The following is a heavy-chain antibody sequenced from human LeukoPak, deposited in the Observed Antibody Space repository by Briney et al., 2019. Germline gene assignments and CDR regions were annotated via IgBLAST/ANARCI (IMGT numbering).Heavy chain of an antibody. CDR2: IYTSGST. CDR3: ARLGIEARGCFDY. Sequence: SETLSLTCIVSGGPISGYSWSWIRQPPGKGLEWIGYIYTSGSTSYNPSLKSRATISVDTSKNQFSLKLNSVTAADTAVYYCARLGIEARGCFDYWGQGTLVTVSS. CDR1: GGPISGYS. J-gene: IGHJ4*02. D-gene: IGHD6-6*01. V-gene: IGHV4-4*09.